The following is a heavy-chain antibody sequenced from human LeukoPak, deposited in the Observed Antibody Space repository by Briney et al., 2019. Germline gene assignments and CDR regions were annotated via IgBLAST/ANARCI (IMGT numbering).Heavy chain of an antibody. D-gene: IGHD6-19*01. Sequence: SGTLSLTCTVSGGSISSSSYYWGWIRQPPGKGLEWIGSIYYSGSTYYNPSLKSRVTISVDTSKNQFSLKLSSVTAADTAVYYCARFNIAVAGTENYWGQGTLVTVSS. CDR1: GGSISSSSYY. CDR3: ARFNIAVAGTENY. CDR2: IYYSGST. V-gene: IGHV4-39*01. J-gene: IGHJ4*02.